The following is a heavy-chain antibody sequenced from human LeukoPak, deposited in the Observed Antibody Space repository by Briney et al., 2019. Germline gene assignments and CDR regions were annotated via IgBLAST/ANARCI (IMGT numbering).Heavy chain of an antibody. CDR1: GYTFTGYY. D-gene: IGHD4-11*01. J-gene: IGHJ6*03. Sequence: ASVKVSCKASGYTFTGYYMHWVRQAPGQGLEWMGWINPNSGGTNYAQKFQGRVTMTRDTSISTAYVELSRLRSDDTAVYYCAREGTQQLLYLDYYYYMDVWGKGTTVTVSS. CDR2: INPNSGGT. CDR3: AREGTQQLLYLDYYYYMDV. V-gene: IGHV1-2*02.